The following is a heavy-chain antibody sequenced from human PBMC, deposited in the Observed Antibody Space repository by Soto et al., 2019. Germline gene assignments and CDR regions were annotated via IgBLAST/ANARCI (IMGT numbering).Heavy chain of an antibody. CDR2: IYWDDDK. CDR1: AFSLSTGGVG. D-gene: IGHD2-21*02. Sequence: PTLVNPTQTLTLTCTFSAFSLSTGGVGVDWIRQPPGKALEWLALIYWDDDKRYSPSLRSRLTITKDTSKNQVVLTMTNMDPVDTATYYCIQSRCGGDCLQSYASYYYYGMDVWGQGTTVTVSS. V-gene: IGHV2-5*02. J-gene: IGHJ6*02. CDR3: IQSRCGGDCLQSYASYYYYGMDV.